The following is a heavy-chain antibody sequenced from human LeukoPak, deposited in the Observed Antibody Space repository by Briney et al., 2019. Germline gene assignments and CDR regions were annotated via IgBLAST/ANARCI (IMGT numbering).Heavy chain of an antibody. CDR2: INHSGST. CDR1: GGSFSGYY. D-gene: IGHD3-10*01. V-gene: IGHV4-34*01. CDR3: ARGPPITMVRGVIISRCFDP. J-gene: IGHJ5*02. Sequence: PSETLSLTCAVYGGSFSGYYWSWIRQPPGKGLEWIGEINHSGSTNYNPSLKSRVTISVDTSKNQFSLKLSSVTAADTAVYYCARGPPITMVRGVIISRCFDPWGQGTLVTVSS.